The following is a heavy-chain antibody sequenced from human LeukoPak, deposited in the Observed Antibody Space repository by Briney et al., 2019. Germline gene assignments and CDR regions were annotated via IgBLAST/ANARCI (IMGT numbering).Heavy chain of an antibody. CDR2: VIVDNDAT. D-gene: IGHD3-16*01. J-gene: IGHJ6*02. CDR1: GYTFPSYS. V-gene: IGHV1-18*01. Sequence: ASVKVSCKASGYTFPSYSITWVRQAPGQGLEWLGWVIVDNDATDFAQKVKGRVAMTTDTSATTAYMELRNLTSGDTAVYFCARGQRRGSGRGRYALDVWGQGTTVIVSS. CDR3: ARGQRRGSGRGRYALDV.